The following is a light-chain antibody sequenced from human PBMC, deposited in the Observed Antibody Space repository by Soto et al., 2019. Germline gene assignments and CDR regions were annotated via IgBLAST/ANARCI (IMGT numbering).Light chain of an antibody. CDR3: QQYYSTPIT. J-gene: IGKJ5*01. CDR1: QSVLHSSNNKNY. Sequence: DIVLTQSPDSLAVSLGERATINCKSSQSVLHSSNNKNYLVWYQQKPGQPPKLLIYWASTRESGVPDRSSGSGSGTDFTLTISSLQAEDVAVYYCQQYYSTPITFGQGTRLEIK. V-gene: IGKV4-1*01. CDR2: WAS.